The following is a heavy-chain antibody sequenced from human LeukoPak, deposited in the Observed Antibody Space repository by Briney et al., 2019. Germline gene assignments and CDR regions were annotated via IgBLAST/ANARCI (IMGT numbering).Heavy chain of an antibody. J-gene: IGHJ4*02. D-gene: IGHD1-1*01. V-gene: IGHV3-53*01. CDR3: ARDNSASIDY. Sequence: PGVSLRLSCVASGFTVSSNYMNWVRQAPGKGLAWVSIIYRGEGTYYADSVKGRFTIARDNSKNTLYLHMNSLRAEDTGMYYCARDNSASIDYWGQGTLVTASS. CDR1: GFTVSSNY. CDR2: IYRGEGT.